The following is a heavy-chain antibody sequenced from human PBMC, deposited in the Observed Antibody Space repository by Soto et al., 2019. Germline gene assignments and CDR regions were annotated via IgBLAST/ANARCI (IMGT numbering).Heavy chain of an antibody. J-gene: IGHJ4*02. V-gene: IGHV4-59*08. Sequence: SETLSLTCTVSGGSISSYYWSWIRQPPGKGLEWIGYIYYSGSTNYNPSLKSRVTISVDTSKNQFSLKLSSVTAADTAVYYCARLGEEYYYGSGSYLGHFDYWGQGTLVTVSS. CDR2: IYYSGST. CDR3: ARLGEEYYYGSGSYLGHFDY. D-gene: IGHD3-10*01. CDR1: GGSISSYY.